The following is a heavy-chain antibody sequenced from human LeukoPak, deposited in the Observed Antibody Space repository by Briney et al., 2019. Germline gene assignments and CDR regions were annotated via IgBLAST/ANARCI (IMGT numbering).Heavy chain of an antibody. J-gene: IGHJ4*02. CDR2: ISSSGSYI. V-gene: IGHV3-21*01. D-gene: IGHD6-19*01. Sequence: PGGSLRLSCAASGFTFSIYNMNWVRQAPGKGLEWVSSISSSGSYIHYADAVKGRFTISRDNAKNSLYLQMNSLRAEDTAVYYCARKGAGTSASHFDYWGQGTLVTVSS. CDR1: GFTFSIYN. CDR3: ARKGAGTSASHFDY.